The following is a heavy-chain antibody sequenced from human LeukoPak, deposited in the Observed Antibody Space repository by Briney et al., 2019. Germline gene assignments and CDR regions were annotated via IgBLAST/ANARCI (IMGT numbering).Heavy chain of an antibody. CDR3: AKLGCYGTTY. V-gene: IGHV3-30*02. CDR2: IRYDGSNK. D-gene: IGHD1/OR15-1a*01. CDR1: GFTFSSYG. Sequence: GGSLRLSCAASGFTFSSYGMHWVRQAPGRGLEWVAFIRYDGSNKYYVDSVKGRFTISRDNSKNTPYLQMNSLRDEDTAVYYCAKLGCYGTTYWGQGTLVTVSS. J-gene: IGHJ4*02.